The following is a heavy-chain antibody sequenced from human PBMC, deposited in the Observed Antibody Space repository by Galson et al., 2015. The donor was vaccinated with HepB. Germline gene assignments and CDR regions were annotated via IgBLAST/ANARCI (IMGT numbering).Heavy chain of an antibody. J-gene: IGHJ4*02. V-gene: IGHV1-69*06. D-gene: IGHD1-26*01. CDR1: GDTFSTYG. CDR3: AGGEGSRGSYSVDY. Sequence: SVKVSCKASGDTFSTYGFCWVRQAPGQGLEWMGGIIPMFGTTDYAQKFQDRVTITADKSTNTAYMELSSLRSEDTAVYYCAGGEGSRGSYSVDYWGPGTLVTVSS. CDR2: IIPMFGTT.